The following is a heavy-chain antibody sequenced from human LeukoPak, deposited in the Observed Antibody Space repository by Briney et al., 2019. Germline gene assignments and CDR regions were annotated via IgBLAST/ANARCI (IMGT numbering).Heavy chain of an antibody. CDR2: IYYSGST. CDR1: GGSISSYY. D-gene: IGHD3-3*01. J-gene: IGHJ3*02. CDR3: ARVYDFWSGYSEGVFDI. Sequence: PSETLSLTCTVSGGSISSYYWSWLRQPPGKRLEWIGYIYYSGSTNYNPSLKSRVTISVDTSKNQFSLKVRSVTAADTAVYYCARVYDFWSGYSEGVFDIWGQGTMVTVSS. V-gene: IGHV4-59*01.